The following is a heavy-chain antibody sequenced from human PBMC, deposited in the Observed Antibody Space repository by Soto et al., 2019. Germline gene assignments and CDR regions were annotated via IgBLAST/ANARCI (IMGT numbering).Heavy chain of an antibody. J-gene: IGHJ6*02. CDR2: IYHSGST. V-gene: IGHV4-4*02. CDR3: ARVGGSYYYGRDV. Sequence: SETLSLTCAVSGGSISSSNWWSWVRQAPGKGLEWIGEIYHSGSTNYNPSLKSRVTISVDKSKNQFSLKLSSVTAADTAVYYRARVGGSYYYGRDVGGQGTTVTVSS. CDR1: GGSISSSNW. D-gene: IGHD1-26*01.